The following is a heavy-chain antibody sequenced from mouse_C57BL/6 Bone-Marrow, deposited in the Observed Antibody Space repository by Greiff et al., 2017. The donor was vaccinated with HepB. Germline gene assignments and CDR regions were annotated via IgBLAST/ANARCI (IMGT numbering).Heavy chain of an antibody. Sequence: EVKLMESGGGLVKPGGSLKLSCAASGFTFRDYGMHWVRQAPEKGLEWVAYISSGSSTIYYADTVKGRFTISRDNAKNTLFLQMTSLRSEDTAMYYCARWYYVVDYYAMDYWGQGPSVTVSS. CDR1: GFTFRDYG. CDR3: ARWYYVVDYYAMDY. J-gene: IGHJ4*01. CDR2: ISSGSSTI. V-gene: IGHV5-17*01. D-gene: IGHD1-1*01.